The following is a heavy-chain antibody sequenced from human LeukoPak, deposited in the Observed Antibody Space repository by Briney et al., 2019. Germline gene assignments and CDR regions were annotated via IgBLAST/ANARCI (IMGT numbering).Heavy chain of an antibody. CDR3: TITTGTTLGLMDY. Sequence: SETLPLTCALYGGSFSGYYWRWIRQPPGKGLEWIGEINHSGSTNYNPSLKSRVTISVDTSKNQLSLKMSSVTAADTAVYYCTITTGTTLGLMDYWGQGTLVTVSS. J-gene: IGHJ4*02. CDR2: INHSGST. V-gene: IGHV4-34*01. CDR1: GGSFSGYY. D-gene: IGHD1-1*01.